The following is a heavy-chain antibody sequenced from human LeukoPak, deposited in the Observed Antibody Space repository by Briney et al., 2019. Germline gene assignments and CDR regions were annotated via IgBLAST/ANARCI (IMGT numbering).Heavy chain of an antibody. CDR3: ARDSGSYFSHGFDY. Sequence: GGSLRLSCAASGFTFSSYAMSWVRQAPGKGLEWVSAISGSGGSTYYADSVKGRFTISRDNSKNTLYLQMNSLRAEDTAVYYCARDSGSYFSHGFDYWGQGTLVTVSS. CDR2: ISGSGGST. V-gene: IGHV3-23*01. J-gene: IGHJ4*02. D-gene: IGHD1-26*01. CDR1: GFTFSSYA.